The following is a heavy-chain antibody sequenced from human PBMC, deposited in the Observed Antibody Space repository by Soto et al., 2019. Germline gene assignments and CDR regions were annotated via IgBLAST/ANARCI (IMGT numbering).Heavy chain of an antibody. J-gene: IGHJ4*02. V-gene: IGHV3-9*01. D-gene: IGHD6-13*01. CDR2: ISWNSGSI. CDR1: GFTFDDYA. CDR3: AKDIGYSSSKSYFDY. Sequence: EVQLVESGGGLVQPGRSLRLSCAASGFTFDDYAMHWVRQAPGKGLEWVSGISWNSGSIGYADSVKGRFTISRDNAKNSLYLQMNSLRAEDTALYYCAKDIGYSSSKSYFDYWGQGTLVTVSS.